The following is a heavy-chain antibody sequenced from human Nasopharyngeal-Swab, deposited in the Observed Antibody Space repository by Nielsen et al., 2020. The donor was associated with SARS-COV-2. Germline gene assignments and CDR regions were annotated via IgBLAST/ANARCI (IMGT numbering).Heavy chain of an antibody. D-gene: IGHD4-17*01. Sequence: ASVKVSCKASGYTFTSYAMHWVRQAPGQRLEWMGWINAGNGNTKYSQKFQGRVTITRDTSACTAYMELSSLRSEDTAVYYCARADEFMDYGDYWYFDLWGRGTLVTVSS. J-gene: IGHJ2*01. CDR1: GYTFTSYA. V-gene: IGHV1-3*01. CDR2: INAGNGNT. CDR3: ARADEFMDYGDYWYFDL.